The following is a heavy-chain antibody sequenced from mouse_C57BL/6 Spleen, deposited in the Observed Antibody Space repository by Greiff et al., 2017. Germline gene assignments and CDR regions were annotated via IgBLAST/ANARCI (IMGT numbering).Heavy chain of an antibody. D-gene: IGHD2-3*01. CDR3: ARGGGYLSWFAY. CDR1: GYTFTSYW. V-gene: IGHV1-69*01. CDR2: IDPSDSYT. J-gene: IGHJ3*01. Sequence: QVQLQQPGAALVMPGASVKLSCKASGYTFTSYWMHWVKQRPGQGLEWIGEIDPSDSYTNYNQKFKGKSTLTVDKSSSTAYMQLSSLTSEDSAVYYCARGGGYLSWFAYWGQGTLVTVSA.